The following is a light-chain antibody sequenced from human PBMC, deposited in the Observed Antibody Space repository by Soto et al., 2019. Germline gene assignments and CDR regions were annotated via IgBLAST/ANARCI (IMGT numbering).Light chain of an antibody. CDR1: SSDVGGYNY. Sequence: QSVLTQPPSASGSPGQSVTISCTGTSSDVGGYNYVSWYQHHPGKAPKLMIYEVNKRPSGVPDRFSGSKSGNTASLTVSGLQAEDEADYYCCSHAGSNYPFLFGTGTKVTVL. CDR2: EVN. V-gene: IGLV2-8*01. J-gene: IGLJ1*01. CDR3: CSHAGSNYPFL.